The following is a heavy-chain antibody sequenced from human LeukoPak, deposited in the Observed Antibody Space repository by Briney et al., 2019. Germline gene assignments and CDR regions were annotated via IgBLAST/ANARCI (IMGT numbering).Heavy chain of an antibody. J-gene: IGHJ3*02. CDR1: GFTFSSYS. CDR3: ARDLGGGDAFDI. CDR2: ISSSYRTI. D-gene: IGHD3-16*01. V-gene: IGHV3-48*01. Sequence: GGSLRLSCAASGFTFSSYSMNWVRQAPGKGLEWVSYISSSYRTIYYADSVKGRFTISRDNAKNSLYLQMNSLRAEDTAVYYCARDLGGGDAFDIWGQGTMVTVSS.